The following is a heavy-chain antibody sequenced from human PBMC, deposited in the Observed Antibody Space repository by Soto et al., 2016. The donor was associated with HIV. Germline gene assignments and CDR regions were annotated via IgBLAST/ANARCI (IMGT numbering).Heavy chain of an antibody. Sequence: EVQLLESGGGLVQPGGSLRLSCAASGFTFSSYAMSWVRQAPGKGLEWVSAISGSGGSTYYADSVKGRFTISRDNSKNTLYLQMNSLRAEDTAVYYCAKEYSSSWYSSYYYYYYMDVWGKGTTVTSP. D-gene: IGHD6-13*01. CDR3: AKEYSSSWYSSYYYYYYMDV. V-gene: IGHV3-23*01. J-gene: IGHJ6*03. CDR2: ISGSGGST. CDR1: GFTFSSYA.